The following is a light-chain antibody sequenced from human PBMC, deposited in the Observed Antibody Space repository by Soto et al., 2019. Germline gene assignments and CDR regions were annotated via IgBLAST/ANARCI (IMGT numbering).Light chain of an antibody. J-gene: IGKJ4*01. Sequence: EIVLTQSPGTLSLSPGERATLSCRASQSVSSSYLAWYQQTPGQAPRLLIYGASSRATGIPDRFSGSGSGKYFTLTISRLEPEDFAVYYCQQYGSSPLTFGGGTKVEIK. CDR3: QQYGSSPLT. CDR2: GAS. CDR1: QSVSSSY. V-gene: IGKV3-20*01.